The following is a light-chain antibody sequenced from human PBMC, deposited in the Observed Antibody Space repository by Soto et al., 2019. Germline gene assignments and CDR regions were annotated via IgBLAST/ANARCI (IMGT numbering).Light chain of an antibody. CDR3: SSYTSSTTPYV. CDR2: DVN. Sequence: QSALTQPASVSGSPGQSITISCTGTSSDFGGYNYVSWYQQYPGKAPKLMIYDVNNRPSGVSNRFSASKSGNTASLTISGLQAEDEADYYCSSYTSSTTPYVFGSGTKVTVL. J-gene: IGLJ1*01. V-gene: IGLV2-14*01. CDR1: SSDFGGYNY.